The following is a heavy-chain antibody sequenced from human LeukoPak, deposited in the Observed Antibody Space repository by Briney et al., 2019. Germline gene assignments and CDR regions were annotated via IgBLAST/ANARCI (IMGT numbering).Heavy chain of an antibody. CDR1: GGSISSSSYY. CDR3: ARVITIFGVGILMYFDY. CDR2: IYYSGST. D-gene: IGHD3-3*01. J-gene: IGHJ4*02. V-gene: IGHV4-39*01. Sequence: PSETLSLTCTVSGGSISSSSYYWGWIRQPPGKGLEWIGSIYYSGSTYYNPSLKSRVTISVDTSKNQFSLKLSSVTAADTAVYYCARVITIFGVGILMYFDYWGQGTLVTVSS.